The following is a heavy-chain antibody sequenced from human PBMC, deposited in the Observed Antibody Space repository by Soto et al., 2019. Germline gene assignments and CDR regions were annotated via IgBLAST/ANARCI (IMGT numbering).Heavy chain of an antibody. Sequence: GGSLRLSCAASGFTFSSYAMSWVRQAPGKGLEWVSAISGSGGSTYHADSVKGRFTISRDNAKNSLYLQMNSLRAEDTAVYYCARERLRTGDYWGQGTLVTVST. CDR3: ARERLRTGDY. CDR1: GFTFSSYA. V-gene: IGHV3-23*01. J-gene: IGHJ4*02. D-gene: IGHD3-3*01. CDR2: ISGSGGST.